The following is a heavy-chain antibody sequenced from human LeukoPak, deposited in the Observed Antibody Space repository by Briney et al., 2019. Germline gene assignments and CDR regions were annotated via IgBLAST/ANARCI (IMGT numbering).Heavy chain of an antibody. CDR2: ISAYNGDT. D-gene: IGHD1-26*01. CDR1: GYTFTDFG. Sequence: ASVKVSCKTSGYTFTDFGMSWVRQAPGQGLEWMGWISAYNGDTNYAHNLQGRVTMTTDTSTSTAYMELSGLGSEDTAVYYCTRGSLSGSSRDYWGQGTLVTVSS. CDR3: TRGSLSGSSRDY. V-gene: IGHV1-18*01. J-gene: IGHJ4*02.